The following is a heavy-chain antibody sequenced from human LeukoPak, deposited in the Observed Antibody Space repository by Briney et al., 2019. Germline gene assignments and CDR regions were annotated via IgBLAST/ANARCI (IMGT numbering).Heavy chain of an antibody. D-gene: IGHD3-10*01. CDR2: INDSGSRT. V-gene: IGHV3-23*01. J-gene: IGHJ4*02. CDR1: GFNFRKYA. Sequence: AGGSLRLSCAASGFNFRKYAMTWVRQAPGKGLEWVAGINDSGSRTYYTDSVKGRFTISRDNAKNTVYLQMNNLRVEDMAVYYCTKGLYVSGSSPGFWGQGTLVTVSS. CDR3: TKGLYVSGSSPGF.